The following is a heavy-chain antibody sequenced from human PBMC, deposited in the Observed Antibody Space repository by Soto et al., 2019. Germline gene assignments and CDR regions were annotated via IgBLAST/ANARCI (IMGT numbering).Heavy chain of an antibody. CDR2: IAGGGST. CDR3: AKGSSGSRPYYFDC. CDR1: GFTFSTYV. D-gene: IGHD3-22*01. V-gene: IGHV3-23*01. J-gene: IGHJ4*02. Sequence: GGSLRLSCAASGFTFSTYVMSWVRQAPGKGLEWVAAIAGGGSTYHADSVKGRFTISRDNSRNALYLQMNSLGADDAAIYYCAKGSSGSRPYYFDCWGQGT.